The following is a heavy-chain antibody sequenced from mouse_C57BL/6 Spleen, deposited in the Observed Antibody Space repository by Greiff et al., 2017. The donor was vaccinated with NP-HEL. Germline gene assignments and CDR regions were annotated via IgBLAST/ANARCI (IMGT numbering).Heavy chain of an antibody. CDR1: GYTFTSYW. D-gene: IGHD1-1*01. CDR3: ARLRYYGISPSFDY. J-gene: IGHJ2*01. Sequence: QVQLQQPGAELVMPGASVKLSCKASGYTFTSYWMHWVKQRPGQGLEWIGEIDPSDSYTNYNQKFKGKSTLTVDKSSSTAYMQLSSLTSEDSAVYYCARLRYYGISPSFDYWGQGTTLTVSS. V-gene: IGHV1-69*01. CDR2: IDPSDSYT.